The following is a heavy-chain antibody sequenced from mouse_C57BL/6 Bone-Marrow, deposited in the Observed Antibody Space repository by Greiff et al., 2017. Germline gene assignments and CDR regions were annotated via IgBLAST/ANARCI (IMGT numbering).Heavy chain of an antibody. J-gene: IGHJ4*01. CDR3: ARSYDYDDYTMVY. CDR2: MHPNGGSP. V-gene: IGHV1-64*01. CDR1: GYTFTNYW. Sequence: VQLQQPGAELVKPGASVKLSCKASGYTFTNYWMHWVKQRPGQGLEWIGMMHPNGGSPDYNEKFKSEATLSVDKSSRTADMELSSLTSEDSAVYYCARSYDYDDYTMVYWGQGTSVTVSS. D-gene: IGHD2-4*01.